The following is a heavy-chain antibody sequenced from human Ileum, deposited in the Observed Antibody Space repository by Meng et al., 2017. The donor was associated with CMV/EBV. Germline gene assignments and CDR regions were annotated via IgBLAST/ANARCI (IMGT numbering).Heavy chain of an antibody. Sequence: KPYGYSFITYGINWVRQAPGQRLEWMGWINTNTGNPTYAQDFTGRFVFSLDTSVSTTYLQINSLRTEDSAVYYCTRGDGDHSSKFDYWGQGTLVTVSS. CDR3: TRGDGDHSSKFDY. D-gene: IGHD5-24*01. CDR2: INTNTGNP. CDR1: GYSFITYG. J-gene: IGHJ4*02. V-gene: IGHV7-4-1*02.